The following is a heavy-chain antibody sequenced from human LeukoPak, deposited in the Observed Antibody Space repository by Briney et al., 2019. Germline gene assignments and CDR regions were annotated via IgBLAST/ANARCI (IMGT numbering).Heavy chain of an antibody. J-gene: IGHJ4*02. CDR3: ARVPYGSGPKPDY. V-gene: IGHV3-48*01. D-gene: IGHD3-10*01. Sequence: PGGXXRLSCAASGFTFSSYSMNWVRQAPGKGLEWVSYISSSSSTIYYAYSVKGRFTISRDNAKNSLYLQMNSLRAEDTAVYYCARVPYGSGPKPDYWGQGTLVTVSS. CDR2: ISSSSSTI. CDR1: GFTFSSYS.